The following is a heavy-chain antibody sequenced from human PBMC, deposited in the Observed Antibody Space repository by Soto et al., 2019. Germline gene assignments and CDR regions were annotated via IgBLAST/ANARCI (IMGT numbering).Heavy chain of an antibody. J-gene: IGHJ6*02. CDR1: GFILSTYA. CDR3: ARAGCDGGSCYTLVGLRYGMDV. V-gene: IGHV3-30-3*01. CDR2: IAYDGNNK. D-gene: IGHD2-15*01. Sequence: QVQLVESGGGVVQPGRSLRLSCAASGFILSTYAMYWVRQAPGKGLEWVAVIAYDGNNKYYADSVKGRFTISRDNSKNTRNLQMNSLGAEDKAVYYCARAGCDGGSCYTLVGLRYGMDVWGQGTTVTVSS.